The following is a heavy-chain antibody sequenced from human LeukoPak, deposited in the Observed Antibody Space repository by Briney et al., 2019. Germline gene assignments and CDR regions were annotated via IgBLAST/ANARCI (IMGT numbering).Heavy chain of an antibody. CDR2: ISGSGGST. CDR3: AKGPEVTTGDGFDY. J-gene: IGHJ4*02. Sequence: PGGSLRLSCTASGFTFSSYGMSWVRQAPGKGLEWVSAISGSGGSTYYADSVKGRFTISRDSSKNTLYLQMNSLRAEDTAVYYCAKGPEVTTGDGFDYWGQGTLLTVSS. V-gene: IGHV3-23*01. CDR1: GFTFSSYG. D-gene: IGHD4-11*01.